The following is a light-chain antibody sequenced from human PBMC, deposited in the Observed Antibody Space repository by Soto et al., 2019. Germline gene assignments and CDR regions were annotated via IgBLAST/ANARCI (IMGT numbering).Light chain of an antibody. CDR2: HDS. CDR3: QSYDSSLRTYV. J-gene: IGLJ1*01. CDR1: SSNIGAVYD. V-gene: IGLV1-40*01. Sequence: QSVLTQPPSVSGAPGQRVTISCTGSSSNIGAVYDVHWYQQVPGRAPKLLIYHDSHRPSGVPDRFSGSRFGTSASLAITGLLAEDEADYLCQSYDSSLRTYVFGPGTKLTVL.